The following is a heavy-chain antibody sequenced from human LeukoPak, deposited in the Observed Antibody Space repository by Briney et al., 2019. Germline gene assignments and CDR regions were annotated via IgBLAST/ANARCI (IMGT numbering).Heavy chain of an antibody. CDR1: GYTFTSYA. CDR2: INAGNGNT. V-gene: IGHV1-3*01. D-gene: IGHD3-10*01. Sequence: ASVKVSCKASGYTFTSYAMHWVRQAPGQRLEWMGWINAGNGNTKYSQKFQGRVTITRDTSASTAYMELSSLRSEDTAVYYCERDGGRLLLWFGELSNAFDIWGQGTMVTVSS. CDR3: ERDGGRLLLWFGELSNAFDI. J-gene: IGHJ3*02.